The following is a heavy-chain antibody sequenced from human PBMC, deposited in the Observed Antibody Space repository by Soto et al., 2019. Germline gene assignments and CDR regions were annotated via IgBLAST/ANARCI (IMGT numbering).Heavy chain of an antibody. V-gene: IGHV4-31*03. CDR1: GGSISSGGYY. J-gene: IGHJ5*02. Sequence: LSLTFTVSGGSISSGGYYWSWIRQRPGKGLEWIGYIYYSGSTYYNPSLKSRVTISVDTSKNQFSLKLSSVTAADTAVYYCARARSSRAALWAGRIGLFDPWGQGTLVTVSS. CDR3: ARARSSRAALWAGRIGLFDP. CDR2: IYYSGST. D-gene: IGHD6-6*01.